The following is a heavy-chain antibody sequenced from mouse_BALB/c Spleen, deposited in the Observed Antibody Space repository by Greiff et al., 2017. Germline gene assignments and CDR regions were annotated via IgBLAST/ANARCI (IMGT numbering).Heavy chain of an antibody. J-gene: IGHJ4*01. Sequence: EVQGVESGGGLVKPGGSLKLSCAASGFTFSSYAMSWVRQTPEKRLEWVATISSGGSYTYYPDSVKGRFTISRDNAKNTLYLQMSSLRSEDTAMYYCARHGREDAMDYWGQGTLVTVSS. CDR1: GFTFSSYA. CDR2: ISSGGSYT. V-gene: IGHV5-9-3*01. CDR3: ARHGREDAMDY.